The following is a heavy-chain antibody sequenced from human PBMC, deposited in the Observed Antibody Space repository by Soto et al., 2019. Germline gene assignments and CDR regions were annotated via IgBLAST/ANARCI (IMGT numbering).Heavy chain of an antibody. CDR2: IIPIFGTA. CDR1: GGTFSSYA. CDR3: ARGYYYDSSDYYGARSGYYFDY. J-gene: IGHJ4*02. V-gene: IGHV1-69*13. D-gene: IGHD3-22*01. Sequence: ASVKVSCKASGGTFSSYAISWVRQAPGQGLEWMGGIIPIFGTANYAQKFQGRVTITADESTSTAYMELSSLRSEDTAVYYCARGYYYDSSDYYGARSGYYFDYWGQGTLVTVSS.